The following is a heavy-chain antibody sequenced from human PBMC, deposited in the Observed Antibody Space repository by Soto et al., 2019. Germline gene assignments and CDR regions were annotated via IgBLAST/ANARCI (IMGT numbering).Heavy chain of an antibody. CDR3: FNVAFGY. CDR2: INQDGSEK. J-gene: IGHJ4*02. Sequence: GGSLRLSCTASGFSFSSNWVSWVRQAPGKGPEWVANINQDGSEKYCADSVKGRFTISRDNAKNSLYLQMDSLRVEDTAQYYCFNVAFGYWGRGTLVTVSS. CDR1: GFSFSSNW. V-gene: IGHV3-7*01.